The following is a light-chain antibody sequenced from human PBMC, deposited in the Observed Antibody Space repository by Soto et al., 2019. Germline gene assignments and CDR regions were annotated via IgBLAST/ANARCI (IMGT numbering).Light chain of an antibody. V-gene: IGLV4-69*01. Sequence: QSVLTQSPSASASLGASVKLTCTLSSGHSSYAIAWHQQQPEKGPRYLMKLNSDGSHSKGDGIPDRFSGSSSGAERYLTISSLQSEDEADYSCQTWGTGKGVFGGGTKLTVL. CDR1: SGHSSYA. J-gene: IGLJ2*01. CDR3: QTWGTGKGV. CDR2: LNSDGSH.